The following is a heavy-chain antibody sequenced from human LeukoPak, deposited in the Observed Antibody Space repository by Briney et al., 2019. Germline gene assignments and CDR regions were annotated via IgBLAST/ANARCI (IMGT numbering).Heavy chain of an antibody. Sequence: GGSLRLSCAASGFTFSSYSMNWVRQAPGKGLEWVSSISSSSSYIYYADSVKGRFTISRDNAKNSLYLQMNSLRAEDTAVYYCAREIAARGFDYWGRGTLVTVSS. D-gene: IGHD6-6*01. V-gene: IGHV3-21*01. CDR1: GFTFSSYS. J-gene: IGHJ4*02. CDR2: ISSSSSYI. CDR3: AREIAARGFDY.